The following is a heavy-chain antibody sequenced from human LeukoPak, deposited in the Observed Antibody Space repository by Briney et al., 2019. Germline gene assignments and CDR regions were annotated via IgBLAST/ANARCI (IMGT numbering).Heavy chain of an antibody. J-gene: IGHJ4*02. CDR2: ISYDGSNK. CDR3: ASLVGATNDFDY. Sequence: SGGSLRLSCAASGFTFSSYAMHWVRQAPGKGLEWVAVISYDGSNKYYADSVKGRFTISRDNSKNTLYLQMNSLRAEDTAVYYCASLVGATNDFDYWGQGTLVTVSP. CDR1: GFTFSSYA. D-gene: IGHD1-26*01. V-gene: IGHV3-30-3*01.